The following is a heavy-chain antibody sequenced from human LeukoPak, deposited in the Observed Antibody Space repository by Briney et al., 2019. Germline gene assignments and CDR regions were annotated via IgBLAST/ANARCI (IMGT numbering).Heavy chain of an antibody. Sequence: ASVKVSCKASGYTFTSYYMHWVRQAPGQGLEWMGIINPSGGSTSYAQKFQGRVTMTRDTSTSTAYMELSSLRSEDTAVYYCARDRDIVATGSGYYYYMDVWGKGTTVTVSS. CDR2: INPSGGST. J-gene: IGHJ6*03. CDR3: ARDRDIVATGSGYYYYMDV. CDR1: GYTFTSYY. V-gene: IGHV1-46*01. D-gene: IGHD2-15*01.